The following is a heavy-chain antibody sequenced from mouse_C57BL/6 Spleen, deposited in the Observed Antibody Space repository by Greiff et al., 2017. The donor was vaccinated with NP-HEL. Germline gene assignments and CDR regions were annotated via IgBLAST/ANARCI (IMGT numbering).Heavy chain of an antibody. J-gene: IGHJ4*01. CDR1: GYAFSSPW. CDR2: IYPGDGDT. D-gene: IGHD1-2*01. V-gene: IGHV1-82*01. Sequence: QVQLQQSGPELVKPGASVKISCKASGYAFSSPWMNWVKQRPGKGLEWIGRIYPGDGDTNYNGKFKGKATLTADKSSSTAYMQLSSLTSEDSAVYFCARWPGRPNYYAMGYWGQGTSVTVSS. CDR3: ARWPGRPNYYAMGY.